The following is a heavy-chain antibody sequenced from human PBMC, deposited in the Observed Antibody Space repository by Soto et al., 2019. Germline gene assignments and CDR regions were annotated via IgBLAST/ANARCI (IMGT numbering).Heavy chain of an antibody. CDR3: AKEVSGYDSDYYYYMDV. CDR2: ISWNSGSI. Sequence: VQLVESGGGLVQPGRSLRLSCAASGFTFDDYAMHWVRQAPGKGLEWVSGISWNSGSIGYADSVKGRFTISRDNAKNSLYLQMNSLRAEDTALYYCAKEVSGYDSDYYYYMDVWGKGTTVTVSS. V-gene: IGHV3-9*01. D-gene: IGHD5-12*01. J-gene: IGHJ6*03. CDR1: GFTFDDYA.